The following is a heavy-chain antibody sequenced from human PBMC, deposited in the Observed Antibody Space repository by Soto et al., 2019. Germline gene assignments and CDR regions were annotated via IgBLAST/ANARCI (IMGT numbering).Heavy chain of an antibody. CDR1: GFAVSSKY. CDR3: VQTTGWPGFDF. CDR2: IYGGGTT. D-gene: IGHD6-19*01. V-gene: IGHV3-53*01. Sequence: EVQLVESGGGWIQPGGSLRLSCAASGFAVSSKYMTWVRQAPGKGLEWVSVIYGGGTTYYADSVKSRFTISRDTSKNTLYLQMNSLRAKDTAVYYCVQTTGWPGFDFWGQGTLVTVSS. J-gene: IGHJ4*02.